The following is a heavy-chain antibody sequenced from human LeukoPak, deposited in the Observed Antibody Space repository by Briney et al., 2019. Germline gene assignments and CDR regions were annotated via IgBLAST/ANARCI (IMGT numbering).Heavy chain of an antibody. CDR2: ISAYNGNT. CDR3: AREIGVRFLEWGRFDP. V-gene: IGHV1-18*01. CDR1: GYTFTSYG. Sequence: ASVKVSCKASGYTFTSYGISWVRQAPGQGPEWMGWISAYNGNTNYAQKLQGRVTMTTDTSTSTAYMELRSLRSDDTAVYYCAREIGVRFLEWGRFDPWGQGTLVTVSS. J-gene: IGHJ5*02. D-gene: IGHD3-3*01.